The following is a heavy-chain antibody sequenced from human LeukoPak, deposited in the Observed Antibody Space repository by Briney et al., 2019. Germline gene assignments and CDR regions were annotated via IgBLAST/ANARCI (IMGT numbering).Heavy chain of an antibody. CDR1: GFTLSNFG. CDR3: ARSAPSQNIVNGIGY. J-gene: IGHJ4*02. D-gene: IGHD2/OR15-2a*01. Sequence: QSGGSLRLSCAASGFTLSNFGMSWVRQAPGKGLEWVSAISGSGGSTYYADSVKGRFTISRDNSKNTLYLQMNSLRAEDTAVYYCARSAPSQNIVNGIGYWGQGTLVTVSS. V-gene: IGHV3-23*01. CDR2: ISGSGGST.